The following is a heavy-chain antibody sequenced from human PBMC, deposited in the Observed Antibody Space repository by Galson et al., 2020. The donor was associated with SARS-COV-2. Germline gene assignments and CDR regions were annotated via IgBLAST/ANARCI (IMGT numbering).Heavy chain of an antibody. J-gene: IGHJ4*02. D-gene: IGHD3-10*01. CDR1: GNSIAYYW. Sequence: GASLKISCKGSGNSIAYYWIGWVRQMPGKGLEWMGIIYSGDSETKYSPSFQGQVTISADKSLTTAYLQWSSLKASDTAMYYCARPGGQFASYDYWGQGTLVTVSS. CDR2: IYSGDSET. CDR3: ARPGGQFASYDY. V-gene: IGHV5-51*01.